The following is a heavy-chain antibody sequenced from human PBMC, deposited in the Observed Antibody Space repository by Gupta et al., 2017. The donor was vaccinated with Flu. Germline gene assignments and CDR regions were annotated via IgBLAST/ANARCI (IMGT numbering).Heavy chain of an antibody. Sequence: ARLVESGGGVVQSGRSLTLPWGASGFSFTSHAMQWVRQAPGKGLEWVAVRSHDESDDSASYYAAFGEGRFTISRDNSEKTVFLQMNGVTSEDTAVYYCAKDRQMDYYAGNLHHWGQGTLVTVSS. J-gene: IGHJ1*01. D-gene: IGHD3-22*01. V-gene: IGHV3-30*18. CDR1: GFSFTSHA. CDR3: AKDRQMDYYAGNLHH. CDR2: RSHDESDDSAS.